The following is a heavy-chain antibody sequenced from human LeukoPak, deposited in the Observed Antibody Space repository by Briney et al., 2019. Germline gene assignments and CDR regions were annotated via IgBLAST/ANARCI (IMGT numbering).Heavy chain of an antibody. V-gene: IGHV1-69*05. Sequence: SVKVSCKASGGTFSSYAISWVRQAPGQGLEWMGGIIPIFGTANYAQKFQGRVTITTDESTSTAYMELSSLSSEDTAADYGARDPVPPYYDCRSSCFDPWGQVTLVTVSS. J-gene: IGHJ5*02. CDR1: GGTFSSYA. D-gene: IGHD3-3*01. CDR2: IIPIFGTA. CDR3: ARDPVPPYYDCRSSCFDP.